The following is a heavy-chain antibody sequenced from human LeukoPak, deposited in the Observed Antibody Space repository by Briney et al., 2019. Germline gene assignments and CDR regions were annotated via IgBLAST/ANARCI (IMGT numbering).Heavy chain of an antibody. CDR1: GGSISGYY. V-gene: IGHV4-59*01. CDR2: IYYSGST. CDR3: ARDLVSYDSSGFYYDAFDI. D-gene: IGHD3-22*01. J-gene: IGHJ3*02. Sequence: SETLSLTCTVSGGSISGYYWSWIRQAPGKGLEWIGNIYYSGSTKSNPSLKSRVTISVDTSKEQFSLKLTSVTAADSAVYYCARDLVSYDSSGFYYDAFDIWGQGTMVTVSS.